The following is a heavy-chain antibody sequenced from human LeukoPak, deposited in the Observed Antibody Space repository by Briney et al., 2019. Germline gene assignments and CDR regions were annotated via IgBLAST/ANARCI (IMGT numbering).Heavy chain of an antibody. CDR1: GLTFSGSA. D-gene: IGHD3-22*01. V-gene: IGHV3-30*01. CDR2: ISYDGTNK. CDR3: ASGGYHSSVYYVYGPYNH. J-gene: IGHJ5*02. Sequence: QTGGSLRLSCAASGLTFSGSAMHWVRQAPGKGLEWVAVISYDGTNKYYADSVEGRFSISRDNSKNTLYLQMNSLRAEDTAVYYCASGGYHSSVYYVYGPYNHWGQGTLVTVSS.